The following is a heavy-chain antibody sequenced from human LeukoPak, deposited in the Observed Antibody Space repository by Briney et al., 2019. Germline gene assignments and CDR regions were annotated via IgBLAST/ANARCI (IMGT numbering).Heavy chain of an antibody. V-gene: IGHV3-48*01. CDR3: ARGKYMDV. CDR1: GFTFSIFG. Sequence: GGSLRLSCAASGFTFSIFGMNWVRQAPGKGLEWVSYISSSTSTIYYADSVTGRFTISRDNVKNSLYLQMNSLRAEDTAVYFCARGKYMDVWGKGTTVTVSS. CDR2: ISSSTSTI. J-gene: IGHJ6*03.